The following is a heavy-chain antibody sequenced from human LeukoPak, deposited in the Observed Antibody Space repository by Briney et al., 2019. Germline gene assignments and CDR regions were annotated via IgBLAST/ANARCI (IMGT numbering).Heavy chain of an antibody. CDR1: GLSFSSYG. D-gene: IGHD3-3*01. Sequence: GGSLRLSCAASGLSFSSYGMHWVRQAPGKGLEWVAFIRYDGSKKYYADSVKGRFTISRDNAKNSLYLQMNSLRAEDTAVYYCASSTRFLTYAFDIWGQGTMGTVSS. CDR3: ASSTRFLTYAFDI. J-gene: IGHJ3*02. V-gene: IGHV3-30*02. CDR2: IRYDGSKK.